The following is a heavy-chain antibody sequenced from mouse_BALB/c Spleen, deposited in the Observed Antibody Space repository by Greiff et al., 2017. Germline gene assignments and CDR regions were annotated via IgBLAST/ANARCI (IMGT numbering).Heavy chain of an antibody. CDR3: NAEYDDYSGGY. J-gene: IGHJ2*01. CDR2: IDPENGDT. Sequence: VQLQQSGAELVRSGASVKLSCTASGFTFTGYYMHWVQQSPEQGLEWIGWIDPENGDTEYAPKFPGKATMTADTSSNTAYLQLSSLTSEDTAVYYCNAEYDDYSGGYWGQGTTLTVSA. CDR1: GFTFTGYY. V-gene: IGHV14-4*02. D-gene: IGHD2-13*01.